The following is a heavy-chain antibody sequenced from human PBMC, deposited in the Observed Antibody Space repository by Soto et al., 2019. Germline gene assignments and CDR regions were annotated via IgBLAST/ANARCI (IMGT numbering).Heavy chain of an antibody. D-gene: IGHD3-10*01. J-gene: IGHJ4*02. CDR1: GGSISSGGYY. CDR2: IYYSGST. V-gene: IGHV4-31*03. CDR3: ARMYYYGSRFFDY. Sequence: PSETLSLTCTVSGGSISSGGYYWGWIRQHPGKGLEWIGYIYYSGSTYYNPSLKSRVTISVDTSKNQFSLKLSSVTAADTAVYYCARMYYYGSRFFDYWGQGTLVTVSS.